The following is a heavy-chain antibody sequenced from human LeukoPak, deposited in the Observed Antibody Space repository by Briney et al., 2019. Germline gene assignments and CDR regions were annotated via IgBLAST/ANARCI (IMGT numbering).Heavy chain of an antibody. CDR1: GYTFTGYY. D-gene: IGHD3-16*01. CDR3: ARDVGYVAIYFDY. J-gene: IGHJ4*02. V-gene: IGHV1-2*02. CDR2: INPNSGGT. Sequence: ASVKVSCKASGYTFTGYYMHWVRQAPGQGLEWMGWINPNSGGTNYAQKFQGRVTMTRDTSISTAYMELSRLRSDDTAVYYCARDVGYVAIYFDYWGQGTLVTVSS.